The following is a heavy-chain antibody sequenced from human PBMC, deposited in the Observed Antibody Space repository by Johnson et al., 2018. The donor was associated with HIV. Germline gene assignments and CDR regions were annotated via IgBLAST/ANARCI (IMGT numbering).Heavy chain of an antibody. CDR3: ARYMELGSSNWYKDAFDI. D-gene: IGHD6-13*01. CDR2: ISYDGSNK. J-gene: IGHJ3*02. CDR1: GFTFSSYV. V-gene: IGHV3-30*03. Sequence: QVQLVESGGGVVQPGRSLRLSCSASGFTFSSYVMHWVRQAPGKGLEWVALISYDGSNKYYADSVKGRFTISRDNSKNSLYLQMNSLRAEDTALYYCARYMELGSSNWYKDAFDIWGQGTMVTVSS.